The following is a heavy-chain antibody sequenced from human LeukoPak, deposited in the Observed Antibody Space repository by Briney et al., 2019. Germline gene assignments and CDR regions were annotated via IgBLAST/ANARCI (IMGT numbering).Heavy chain of an antibody. CDR3: ARDGGSYYTGADAFDI. V-gene: IGHV4-30-4*08. Sequence: PSQTLSLTCTVSGGPISSGDYYWSWIRQPPGKGLEWIGYIYYSGSTYYNPSLKSRVTISVDTSKNQFSLKLSSVTAADTAVYYCARDGGSYYTGADAFDIWGQGTMVTVSS. CDR2: IYYSGST. J-gene: IGHJ3*02. CDR1: GGPISSGDYY. D-gene: IGHD1-26*01.